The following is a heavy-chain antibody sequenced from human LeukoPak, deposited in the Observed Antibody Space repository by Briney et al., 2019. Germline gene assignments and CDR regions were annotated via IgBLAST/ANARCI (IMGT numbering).Heavy chain of an antibody. D-gene: IGHD3-22*01. Sequence: ASVKVSCKASGYTFTSYGISWVRQAPGQGLEWMGWISAYNGNTNYAQKLQGRVTMTTDTSTSTAYMELRSLRSDDTAVYYCASPLFDYDSSGYYSPYYYYGMDVWGQGTMVTVSS. CDR1: GYTFTSYG. CDR3: ASPLFDYDSSGYYSPYYYYGMDV. V-gene: IGHV1-18*01. J-gene: IGHJ6*02. CDR2: ISAYNGNT.